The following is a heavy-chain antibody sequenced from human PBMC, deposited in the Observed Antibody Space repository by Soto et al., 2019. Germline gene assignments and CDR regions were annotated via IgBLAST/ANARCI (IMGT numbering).Heavy chain of an antibody. J-gene: IGHJ5*02. Sequence: PVGSLRLSCAASGFTFSSYEMNWVRQAPGKGLEWVSYISSSGSTIYYADSVKGRFTIPRDNAKNSLYLQMNSLRAEDTAVYYCATCSSTSCLSSGNWFDPWGQGTLVTVSS. V-gene: IGHV3-48*03. D-gene: IGHD2-2*01. CDR1: GFTFSSYE. CDR2: ISSSGSTI. CDR3: ATCSSTSCLSSGNWFDP.